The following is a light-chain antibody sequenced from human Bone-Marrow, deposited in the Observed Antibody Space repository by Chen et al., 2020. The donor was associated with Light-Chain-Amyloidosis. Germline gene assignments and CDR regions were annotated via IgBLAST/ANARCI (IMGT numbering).Light chain of an antibody. CDR1: SSDIGSYNH. J-gene: IGLJ3*02. CDR3: CSYAGSDTFV. Sequence: QSALTQPASVSASPGQSITISCTGTSSDIGSYNHVSWYQHHPGKAPKVFIYEATKRPSGVSSRFSVSMSANTAALTISGLQAEDEASFYCCSYAGSDTFVFGGWTMLTVL. CDR2: EAT. V-gene: IGLV2-23*02.